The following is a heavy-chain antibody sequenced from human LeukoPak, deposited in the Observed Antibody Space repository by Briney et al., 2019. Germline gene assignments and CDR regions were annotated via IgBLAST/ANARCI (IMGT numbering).Heavy chain of an antibody. Sequence: GGSLRLSCAASGFTFTTNAMSWVRQAPGKGLGWVSAISGSGDNTYYADSVKGRFTISRDNSKNTLYLQMNSLRAEDTAVYYCAKELMTAAAGTVGFDIWGQGTMVTVSS. CDR3: AKELMTAAAGTVGFDI. V-gene: IGHV3-23*01. J-gene: IGHJ3*02. CDR1: GFTFTTNA. D-gene: IGHD6-13*01. CDR2: ISGSGDNT.